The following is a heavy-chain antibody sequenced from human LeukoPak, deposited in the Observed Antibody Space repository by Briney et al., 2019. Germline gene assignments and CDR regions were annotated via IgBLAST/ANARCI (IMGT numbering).Heavy chain of an antibody. CDR1: GYTFTSYG. CDR3: ARPSGSYYGVSYFDY. J-gene: IGHJ4*02. CDR2: ISAYNGNT. D-gene: IGHD1-26*01. V-gene: IGHV1-18*01. Sequence: GASVKVSCKASGYTFTSYGISWVRQAPGQGLEWMGWISAYNGNTNYAQKLQGRVTMTTDTSTSTAYMELRSLRSDDTAVYYCARPSGSYYGVSYFDYWGQGTLVTVSS.